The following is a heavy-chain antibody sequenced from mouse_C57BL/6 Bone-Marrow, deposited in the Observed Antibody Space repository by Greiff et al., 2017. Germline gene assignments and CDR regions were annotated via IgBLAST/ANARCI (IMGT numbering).Heavy chain of an antibody. CDR3: ARSNYYGSSKGYFDV. CDR1: GYTFTDYY. V-gene: IGHV1-26*01. J-gene: IGHJ1*03. Sequence: EVQLQQSGPELVKPGASVKISCKASGYTFTDYYMNWVKQSHGKSLEWIGDINPNNGGTGYNQKFKGKATLTVDKSSSTAYMELRSLTSEDSAVYYCARSNYYGSSKGYFDVWGTGTTVTVSS. CDR2: INPNNGGT. D-gene: IGHD1-1*01.